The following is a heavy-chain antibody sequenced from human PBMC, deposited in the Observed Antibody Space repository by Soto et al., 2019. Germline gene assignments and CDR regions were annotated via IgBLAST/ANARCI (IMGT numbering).Heavy chain of an antibody. CDR2: IWYDGSNK. CDR1: GFTFINYG. D-gene: IGHD6-13*01. J-gene: IGHJ5*01. Sequence: QVQLVESGGGVVQPGRSLRLSCAASGFTFINYGMHWVRQAPGKGLEWVAVIWYDGSNKYYADSVKGRFTISRDNSKNTLYLQMNSLRVEDTAVYYCVRGGSSSWYLRLFDPWGQGTLVTVSS. V-gene: IGHV3-33*01. CDR3: VRGGSSSWYLRLFDP.